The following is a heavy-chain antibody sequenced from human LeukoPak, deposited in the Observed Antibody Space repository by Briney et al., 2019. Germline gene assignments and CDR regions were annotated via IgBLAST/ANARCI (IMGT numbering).Heavy chain of an antibody. V-gene: IGHV3-64*01. Sequence: GGSLRLSCAASGFTFSSYAMHWVRQAPGKGLEYVSAISSNGGSTYYANSVKGRFTISRDNSKSTLYLQMGSLRAEDMAVYYCARGAVAGTAFWGQGTLVTVSS. CDR3: ARGAVAGTAF. CDR1: GFTFSSYA. CDR2: ISSNGGST. D-gene: IGHD6-19*01. J-gene: IGHJ4*02.